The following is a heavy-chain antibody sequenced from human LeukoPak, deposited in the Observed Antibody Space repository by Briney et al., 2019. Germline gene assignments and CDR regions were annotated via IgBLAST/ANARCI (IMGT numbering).Heavy chain of an antibody. D-gene: IGHD4-17*01. J-gene: IGHJ3*02. CDR3: ARAGGDYWNAFDI. CDR2: IYYSGST. Sequence: PSETLSLTCTVSGGSISSYYWSWIRQPPGKGLEWIGYIYYSGSTNYNPSLKSRVTISVDTSKNQFSLKLSSVTAADTAVYYCARAGGDYWNAFDIWGQGTMVTVSS. V-gene: IGHV4-59*01. CDR1: GGSISSYY.